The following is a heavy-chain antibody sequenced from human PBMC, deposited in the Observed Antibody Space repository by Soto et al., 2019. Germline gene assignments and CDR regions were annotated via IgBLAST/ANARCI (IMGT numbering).Heavy chain of an antibody. V-gene: IGHV4-30-2*01. D-gene: IGHD1-1*01. Sequence: QLQLQESGSGLVKPSQTLSLTCAVSGGSISSGTYSWSWIRQPPGKALEWIGYIYHSGSTYYNPALKSISTMSVDRTKNQFAMKHSSMTAADTAVYYCARGNSAGGMDVWGQRTTVTIS. CDR2: IYHSGST. CDR1: GGSISSGTYS. J-gene: IGHJ6*02. CDR3: ARGNSAGGMDV.